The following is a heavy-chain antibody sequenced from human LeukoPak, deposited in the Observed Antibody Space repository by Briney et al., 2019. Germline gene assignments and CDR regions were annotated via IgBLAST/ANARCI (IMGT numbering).Heavy chain of an antibody. V-gene: IGHV1-2*02. CDR3: ARDNGYSSSWYSTVGFDP. J-gene: IGHJ5*02. Sequence: GASVKVSCKASGYTFTGYYMHWVRQAPGQGLEWVGWINPNSGGTNYAQKFQGRVTMTRDTSISTAYMELSRLRSDDTAVYYCARDNGYSSSWYSTVGFDPWGQGTLVTVSS. D-gene: IGHD6-13*01. CDR2: INPNSGGT. CDR1: GYTFTGYY.